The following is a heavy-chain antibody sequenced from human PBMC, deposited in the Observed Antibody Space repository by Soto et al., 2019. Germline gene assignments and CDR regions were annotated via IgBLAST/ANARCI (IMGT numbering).Heavy chain of an antibody. CDR3: AKDRGWLAERYYYGMDV. Sequence: QVQLVESGGGVVQPGRSLRLSCAASGFTFSSYGMHWVRQAPGKGLEWVAVISYDGSNKYYADSVKGRFTISRDNSKNTLYLPMNSLRAEDTAVYYCAKDRGWLAERYYYGMDVWGQGTTVTVSS. V-gene: IGHV3-30*18. CDR1: GFTFSSYG. J-gene: IGHJ6*02. CDR2: ISYDGSNK. D-gene: IGHD6-19*01.